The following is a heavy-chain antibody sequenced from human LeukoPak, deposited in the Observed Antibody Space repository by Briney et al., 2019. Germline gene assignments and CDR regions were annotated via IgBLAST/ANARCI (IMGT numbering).Heavy chain of an antibody. V-gene: IGHV4-59*01. CDR1: GGSISSYY. CDR2: IYYSGIT. D-gene: IGHD5-24*01. Sequence: PSETLSLTCTVSGGSISSYYWSWIRQPPGKGLEWIGSIYYSGITNYNPSLKSRVTISVDTSKNQFSLKLSSVTAADTAVYFCARDSPIGGRNGYRIFDYWGQGTLVTVSS. CDR3: ARDSPIGGRNGYRIFDY. J-gene: IGHJ4*02.